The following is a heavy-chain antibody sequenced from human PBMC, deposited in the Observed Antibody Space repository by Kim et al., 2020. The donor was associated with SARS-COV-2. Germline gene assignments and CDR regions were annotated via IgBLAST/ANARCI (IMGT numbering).Heavy chain of an antibody. CDR2: IKSKTDGGTT. CDR3: TTETSRDPLWRVGGMDV. J-gene: IGHJ6*02. Sequence: GGSLRLSCAASGFTFSNAWMSWVRQAPGKGLEWVGRIKSKTDGGTTDYAAPVKGRFTISRDDSKNTLYLQMNSLKTEDTAVYYCTTETSRDPLWRVGGMDVWGQGTTVTVSS. D-gene: IGHD2-21*01. V-gene: IGHV3-15*01. CDR1: GFTFSNAW.